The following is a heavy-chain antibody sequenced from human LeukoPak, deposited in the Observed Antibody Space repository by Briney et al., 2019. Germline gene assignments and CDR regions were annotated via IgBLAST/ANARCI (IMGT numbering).Heavy chain of an antibody. CDR3: ARDQTIFGVVRNNWFDP. Sequence: SETLSLTCAVYGGSFSGYYWSWIRQPPGKGLEWIGEINHSGSTNYNPSLKSRVTISVDTSKNQFSLKLSSVTAADTAVYYCARDQTIFGVVRNNWFDPWGQGTLVTVSS. CDR1: GGSFSGYY. V-gene: IGHV4-34*01. D-gene: IGHD3-3*01. J-gene: IGHJ5*02. CDR2: INHSGST.